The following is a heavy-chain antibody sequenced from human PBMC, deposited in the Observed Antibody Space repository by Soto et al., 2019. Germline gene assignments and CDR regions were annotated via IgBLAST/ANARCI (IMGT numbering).Heavy chain of an antibody. D-gene: IGHD3-10*01. Sequence: SETLSLTCTVSGGSISSSSYYWGWIRQPPGKGLEWIGSIYYSGSTYYNPSLKSRVTISVDTSKNQFSLKLSSVTAADTAVYYCARQRFGEFYYYYYMDVWGKGTTVTVS. J-gene: IGHJ6*03. CDR2: IYYSGST. V-gene: IGHV4-39*01. CDR1: GGSISSSSYY. CDR3: ARQRFGEFYYYYYMDV.